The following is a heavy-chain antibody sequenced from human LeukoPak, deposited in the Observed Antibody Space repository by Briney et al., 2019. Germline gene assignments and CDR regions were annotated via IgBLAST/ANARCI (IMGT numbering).Heavy chain of an antibody. CDR2: ISGSGGST. D-gene: IGHD3-10*01. J-gene: IGHJ4*02. CDR3: AKDKSYYYDSGSYGLDY. Sequence: GGSLRLSCAASGFTFSSYAMSWVRQAPGKGLEWASAISGSGGSTYYADSVKGRFTISRDNSKNTLYLQMNSLRAEDTAVYYCAKDKSYYYDSGSYGLDYWGQGTLVTVSS. V-gene: IGHV3-23*01. CDR1: GFTFSSYA.